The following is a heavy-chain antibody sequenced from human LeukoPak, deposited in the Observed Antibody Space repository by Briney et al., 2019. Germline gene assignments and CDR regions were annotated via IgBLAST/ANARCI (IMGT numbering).Heavy chain of an antibody. CDR1: GFTVSSNY. Sequence: GSLRLSCAASGFTVSSNYMSWVRQAPGKGLEWVSVIYSGGSTYYADSVKGRFTISRDNSKNTLYLQMNSLRAEDTAVYYCAREGLWFGEFDGMDVWGQGTTVTVSS. CDR3: AREGLWFGEFDGMDV. J-gene: IGHJ6*02. D-gene: IGHD3-10*01. CDR2: IYSGGST. V-gene: IGHV3-66*01.